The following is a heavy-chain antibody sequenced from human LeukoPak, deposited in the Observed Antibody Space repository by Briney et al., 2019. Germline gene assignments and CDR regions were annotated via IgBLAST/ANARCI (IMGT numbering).Heavy chain of an antibody. CDR3: ARGDGVQLGFDY. Sequence: GGSLRLSCAASGFTFSSYSMTWVRQAPGKGLEWVSSISSSSSYIYYADSVKGRFTISRDNAKNSLYLQMNSLRAEDTAVYYCARGDGVQLGFDYWGQGTLVTVSS. D-gene: IGHD5-18*01. J-gene: IGHJ4*02. CDR1: GFTFSSYS. CDR2: ISSSSSYI. V-gene: IGHV3-21*01.